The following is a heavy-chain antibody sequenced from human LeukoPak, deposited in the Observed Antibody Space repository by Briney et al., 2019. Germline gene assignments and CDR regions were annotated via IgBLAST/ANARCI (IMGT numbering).Heavy chain of an antibody. D-gene: IGHD6-13*01. Sequence: ASVKVSCKASGYTFSSYGLNWVRQAPGQGLEWMGWIDTNTGNPMYAQGFTGRFVFSLDASVSTAYLQISNLKAEDTAVYYCARGARWGQQKVIIYGMDIWGQGTTVTVSS. J-gene: IGHJ6*02. V-gene: IGHV7-4-1*02. CDR1: GYTFSSYG. CDR2: IDTNTGNP. CDR3: ARGARWGQQKVIIYGMDI.